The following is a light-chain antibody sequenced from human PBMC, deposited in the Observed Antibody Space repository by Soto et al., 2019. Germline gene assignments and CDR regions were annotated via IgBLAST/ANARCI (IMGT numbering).Light chain of an antibody. CDR3: GSYTSSSSWV. CDR2: DVS. J-gene: IGLJ3*02. V-gene: IGLV2-14*03. Sequence: QSVLTQPASVSGSPGQSITVSCTGSSSDVGTYNSVSWYQQHPGNAPKLIIYDVSNRPSGVSNRFSGSKSGNTASLTISGLQTEDEADYYCGSYTSSSSWVFGGGTKLTVL. CDR1: SSDVGTYNS.